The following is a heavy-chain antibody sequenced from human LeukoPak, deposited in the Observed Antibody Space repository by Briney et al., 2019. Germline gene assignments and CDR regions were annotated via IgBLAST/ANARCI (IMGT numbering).Heavy chain of an antibody. CDR1: GYTFTGYY. CDR3: ARAAPVVPGGYYYGMDV. CDR2: INPNSGGT. D-gene: IGHD2-2*01. J-gene: IGHJ6*04. Sequence: ASVKVSCKASGYTFTGYYMHWVRQAPGQGLEWMGWINPNSGGTNYAQKFQGWVTMTRDTSISTAYMELSRLRSGDTAVYYCARAAPVVPGGYYYGMDVWGKGTTVTVSS. V-gene: IGHV1-2*04.